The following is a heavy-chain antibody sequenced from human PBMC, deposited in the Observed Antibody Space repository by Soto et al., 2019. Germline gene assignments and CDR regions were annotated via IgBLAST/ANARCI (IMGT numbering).Heavy chain of an antibody. CDR2: IYYTGST. CDR3: AREVTNYDDLTGYYSGAFFDP. Sequence: TSETLSLTCTVSGGSFSGSFWSWIRQSPGKGLELIGYIYYTGSTNSNPSLNGRASISVDTSKNQISLKLWSVTAADTAVYYCAREVTNYDDLTGYYSGAFFDPWGQGTLVTVS. V-gene: IGHV4-59*01. D-gene: IGHD3-9*01. J-gene: IGHJ5*02. CDR1: GGSFSGSF.